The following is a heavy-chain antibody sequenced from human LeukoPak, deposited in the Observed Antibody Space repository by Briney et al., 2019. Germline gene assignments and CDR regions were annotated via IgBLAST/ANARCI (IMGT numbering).Heavy chain of an antibody. CDR3: ARLLDTAMIPDY. V-gene: IGHV4-39*01. D-gene: IGHD5-18*01. CDR2: IYYSGST. Sequence: SETLSLTCTVSGGSISSSSYYWGWIRQPPGKGLEWIGSIYYSGSTYYNPSLESRVTISVDTSKNQFSLKLSSVTAADTAVYYCARLLDTAMIPDYWGQGTLVTVSS. CDR1: GGSISSSSYY. J-gene: IGHJ4*02.